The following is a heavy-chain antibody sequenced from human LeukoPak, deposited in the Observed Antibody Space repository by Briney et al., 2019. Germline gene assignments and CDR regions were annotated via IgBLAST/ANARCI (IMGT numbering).Heavy chain of an antibody. CDR1: GGSISSGDYY. J-gene: IGHJ4*02. Sequence: SETLSLTCTVSGGSISSGDYYWSWIRQPPGKGLEWIGYIYYSGSTYYNPSLKSRVTISVDTSKNQFSLKLSSVTAADTAVYYCARAPPYSGYENWGQGTLVTVSS. V-gene: IGHV4-30-4*08. D-gene: IGHD5-12*01. CDR3: ARAPPYSGYEN. CDR2: IYYSGST.